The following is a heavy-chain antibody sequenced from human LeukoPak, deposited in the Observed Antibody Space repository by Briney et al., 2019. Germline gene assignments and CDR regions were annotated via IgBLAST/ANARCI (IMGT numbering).Heavy chain of an antibody. CDR3: ARGGHDYYDSSGPVDY. CDR2: IYYSGTT. CDR1: GGSISSTTYY. Sequence: PSETLSLTCTVSGGSISSTTYYWGWIRQPPGKGLEWIGTIYYSGTTYYNPSLKSRVTISVDTSKNQFSLELSSVTAADTAVYYCARGGHDYYDSSGPVDYWGQGTLVTVSS. J-gene: IGHJ4*02. V-gene: IGHV4-39*02. D-gene: IGHD3-22*01.